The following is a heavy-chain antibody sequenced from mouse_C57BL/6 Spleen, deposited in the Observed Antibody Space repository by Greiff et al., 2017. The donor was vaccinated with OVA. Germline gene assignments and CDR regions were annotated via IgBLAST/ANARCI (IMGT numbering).Heavy chain of an antibody. D-gene: IGHD2-1*01. CDR2: INPSSGYT. V-gene: IGHV1-7*01. CDR3: ARGAYGNYGYFDV. Sequence: VQLQQSGAELAKPGASVKLSCKASGYTFTSYWMHWVKQRPGQGLEWIGYINPSSGYTKYNQKFKDKATLTADKSSSTAYMQLSSLTYEDSAVYYGARGAYGNYGYFDVWGTGTTVTVSS. J-gene: IGHJ1*03. CDR1: GYTFTSYW.